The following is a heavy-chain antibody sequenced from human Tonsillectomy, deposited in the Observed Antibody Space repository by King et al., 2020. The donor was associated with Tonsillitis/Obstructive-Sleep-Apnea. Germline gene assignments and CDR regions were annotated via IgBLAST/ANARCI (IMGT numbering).Heavy chain of an antibody. CDR2: IKRDGSST. V-gene: IGHV3-74*01. D-gene: IGHD3-10*01. Sequence: VQLVESGGGLVQPGGSLRLSCAASGFTFSSYWMHWVRQAPGKGLVWASRIKRDGSSTSYADSVKGRFTISRDNAKNTLYLQMNSLRAEDTAVYYCTREAGRSYYMDVWGKGTTVTVSS. CDR3: TREAGRSYYMDV. J-gene: IGHJ6*03. CDR1: GFTFSSYW.